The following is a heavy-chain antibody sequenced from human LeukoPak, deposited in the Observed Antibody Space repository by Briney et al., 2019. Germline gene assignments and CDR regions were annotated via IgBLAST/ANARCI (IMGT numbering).Heavy chain of an antibody. D-gene: IGHD3-22*01. CDR2: ISGSGGST. Sequence: GGSLRLSCEASGFTFSSYVMSWARQAPGKGLEWVSTISGSGGSTYYADSVKGRFTISRDNSKNTLYLQMNSLRAEDTAVYYCAKDRYYYDSSGYPLPYYYYYGMDVWGQGTTVTVSS. V-gene: IGHV3-23*01. CDR1: GFTFSSYV. J-gene: IGHJ6*02. CDR3: AKDRYYYDSSGYPLPYYYYYGMDV.